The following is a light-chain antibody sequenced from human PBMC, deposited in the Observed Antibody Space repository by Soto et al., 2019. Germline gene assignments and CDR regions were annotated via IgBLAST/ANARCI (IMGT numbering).Light chain of an antibody. CDR2: AAS. Sequence: EIWFTQSPSILSLSTGERVTISCRASQSVSSNLAWYQQKPGQAPRLLIFAASTRASNIPGRFSGSGSGTEFTLTISCLQSEDFAIYYCQHYNNWYPLTFGGGTKVDIK. CDR1: QSVSSN. CDR3: QHYNNWYPLT. V-gene: IGKV3-15*01. J-gene: IGKJ4*01.